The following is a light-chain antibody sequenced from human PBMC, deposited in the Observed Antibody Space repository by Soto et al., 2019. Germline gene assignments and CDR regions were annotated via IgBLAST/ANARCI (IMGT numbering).Light chain of an antibody. Sequence: QSVLTQPPSVSGAPGQRVTISCTGSSSNIGAGYDVHWYQQLPGTAPKLLIYGNSNRPSGVPDRFSGSKSGTSASLAITGLQDEDEADYYCQSYDSSLSGRGVFGTGTKLTVL. CDR3: QSYDSSLSGRGV. V-gene: IGLV1-40*01. CDR2: GNS. J-gene: IGLJ1*01. CDR1: SSNIGAGYD.